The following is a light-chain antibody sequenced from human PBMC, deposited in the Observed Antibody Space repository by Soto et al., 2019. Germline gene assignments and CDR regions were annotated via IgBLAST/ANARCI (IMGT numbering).Light chain of an antibody. Sequence: DIVMTQSPLSLPVTPGEPASISCRSSQSLLHSDGYNYLDWFLQRPGQSPQLLIYLGSSRASGVPDRFSGSGSGTDFTLKISRVEADDVGVYYCMQALQTPLTFGGRTKVDIK. V-gene: IGKV2-28*01. J-gene: IGKJ4*01. CDR2: LGS. CDR3: MQALQTPLT. CDR1: QSLLHSDGYNY.